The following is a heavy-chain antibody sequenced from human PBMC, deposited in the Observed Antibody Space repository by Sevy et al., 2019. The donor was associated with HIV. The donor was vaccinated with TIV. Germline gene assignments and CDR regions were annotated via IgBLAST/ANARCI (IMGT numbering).Heavy chain of an antibody. J-gene: IGHJ4*02. V-gene: IGHV4-34*01. Sequence: SETLSLTCAVYGESFSGHYWTWIRQPPGKGLEWIGEVTQSGKTIYKSSLKSRVTISVDTSRNEFSLYLYSVTAADTALYYCAVSHSMGWGVIPIHIWGLGTLVTVSS. CDR2: VTQSGKT. CDR1: GESFSGHY. CDR3: AVSHSMGWGVIPIHI. D-gene: IGHD3-10*01.